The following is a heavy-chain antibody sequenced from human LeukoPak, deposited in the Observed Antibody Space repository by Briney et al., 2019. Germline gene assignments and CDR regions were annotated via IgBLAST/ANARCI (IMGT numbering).Heavy chain of an antibody. D-gene: IGHD6-19*01. CDR1: GASISSYY. CDR2: IYYSGST. V-gene: IGHV4-59*01. J-gene: IGHJ4*02. Sequence: SETLSLTCTVSGASISSYYWSWVRQPPGKGLEWLGYIYYSGSTNYNPSLKSRVTISVDTSKNQFSLKLSSVTAADTAMYYCARVRSSGWGKGFDYWGQGTLVTVSS. CDR3: ARVRSSGWGKGFDY.